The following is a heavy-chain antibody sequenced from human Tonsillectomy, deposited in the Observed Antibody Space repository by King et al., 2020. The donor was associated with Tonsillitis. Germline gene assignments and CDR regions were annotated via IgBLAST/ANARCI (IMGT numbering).Heavy chain of an antibody. CDR1: GASIISDSYY. Sequence: QLQESGPGLVKPSQTLSLTCTVSGASIISDSYYWGCIRQPAGKGLEWIVRIYMSGSTNANPPLERRVTMSTDTSRNHVSLKLRSVTAADTAVYYCARGGDLSTGGSLFDPWGQGTLVTVSS. V-gene: IGHV4-61*02. CDR2: IYMSGST. CDR3: ARGGDLSTGGSLFDP. J-gene: IGHJ5*02. D-gene: IGHD3-9*01.